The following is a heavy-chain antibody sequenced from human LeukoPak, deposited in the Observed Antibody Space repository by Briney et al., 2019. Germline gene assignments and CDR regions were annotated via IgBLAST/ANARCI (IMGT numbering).Heavy chain of an antibody. CDR1: GYTFTSYG. J-gene: IGHJ3*02. CDR2: ISAYNGNT. Sequence: ASVKVSCKASGYTFTSYGISWVRQAPGQGLEWMGWISAYNGNTNYAQKLQGRVTMTTDTSTSTAYMELRSLRSDDTAVYYCARDLDIVVVPAARDAFDIWGQGTMVTVSS. CDR3: ARDLDIVVVPAARDAFDI. V-gene: IGHV1-18*04. D-gene: IGHD2-2*03.